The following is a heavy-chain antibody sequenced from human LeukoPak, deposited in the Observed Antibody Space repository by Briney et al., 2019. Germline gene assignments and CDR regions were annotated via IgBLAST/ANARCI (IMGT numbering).Heavy chain of an antibody. J-gene: IGHJ2*01. D-gene: IGHD1-1*01. CDR2: ISYDGSNK. CDR1: GFTFSSYG. Sequence: GGSLRLSCAASGFTFSSYGMNWVRQAPGKGLEWVAVISYDGSNKYYEDSVKCRFTISRDNSKNTLYLQMSSLRAEDRAVYYCARVRAPGTTRYFDLWGRGTLVTVSS. V-gene: IGHV3-30*03. CDR3: ARVRAPGTTRYFDL.